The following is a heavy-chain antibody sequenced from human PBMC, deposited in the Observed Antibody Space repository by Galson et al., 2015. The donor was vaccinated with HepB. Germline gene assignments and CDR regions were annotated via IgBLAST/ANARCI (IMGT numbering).Heavy chain of an antibody. V-gene: IGHV1-69*13. CDR2: IIPIFGTA. Sequence: SVKVSCKASGGTFSSYAISWVRQAPGQGLEWMGGIIPIFGTANYAQKFQGRVTITADESTSTAYMELSSLRSEDTAVYYCARVGIGDIPPGYWGQGTLVTVSS. CDR3: ARVGIGDIPPGY. D-gene: IGHD3-10*01. J-gene: IGHJ4*02. CDR1: GGTFSSYA.